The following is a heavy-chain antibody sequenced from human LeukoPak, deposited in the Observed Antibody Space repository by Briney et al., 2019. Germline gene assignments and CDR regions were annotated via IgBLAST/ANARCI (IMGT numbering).Heavy chain of an antibody. V-gene: IGHV3-21*01. D-gene: IGHD2-21*02. CDR2: INSGSSSI. CDR1: GFTFSSYS. Sequence: TGGSLRLSCAASGFTFSSYSMNWVRQAPGKGLEWVSSINSGSSSIYYADSVKGRFTISRDNAKNFLYLQMNSLRAEDTAVYYCARGWVTNNNWFDPWGQGTLVTVSS. J-gene: IGHJ5*02. CDR3: ARGWVTNNNWFDP.